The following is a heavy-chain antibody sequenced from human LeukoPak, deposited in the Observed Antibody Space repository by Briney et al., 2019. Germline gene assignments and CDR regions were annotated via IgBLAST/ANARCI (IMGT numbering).Heavy chain of an antibody. V-gene: IGHV1-18*01. CDR1: GYTFTSYG. J-gene: IGHJ3*02. CDR2: ISAYNGNT. CDR3: ARGSSRSPRDAFDI. Sequence: ASVKVSCKASGYTFTSYGISWVRQAPGQGLEWMGWISAYNGNTNYAQNFQGRVTMTRDMSTSTVYMELSSLKSEDTAVYYCARGSSRSPRDAFDIWGQGTMVTVSS.